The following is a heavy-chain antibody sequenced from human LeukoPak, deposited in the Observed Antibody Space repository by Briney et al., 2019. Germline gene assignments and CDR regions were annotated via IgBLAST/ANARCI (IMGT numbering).Heavy chain of an antibody. Sequence: PGGSLRLSCAASGFTFSSYAMHWVRQAPGKGLEWVAVISYDGSNKYYADSVKGRFTISRDNSKNTLYLQMNSLRAEDTAVYYCARESYYDFWSGYFNLVPRARFDYWGQGTLVTVSS. J-gene: IGHJ4*02. CDR1: GFTFSSYA. D-gene: IGHD3-3*01. CDR3: ARESYYDFWSGYFNLVPRARFDY. CDR2: ISYDGSNK. V-gene: IGHV3-30*04.